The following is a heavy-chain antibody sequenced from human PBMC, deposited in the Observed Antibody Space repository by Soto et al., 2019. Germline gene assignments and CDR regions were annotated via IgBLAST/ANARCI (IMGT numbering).Heavy chain of an antibody. CDR3: ATGFAMDV. V-gene: IGHV4-59*01. CDR2: IFYSGNT. CDR1: GGSISEYY. J-gene: IGHJ6*02. D-gene: IGHD3-10*01. Sequence: QVQLQESGPGLVKPSETLSLTCTVSGGSISEYYWSWIRQPPGKGLEWIAYIFYSGNTNYNPSLKSRVAMSVDTSKNQFSLRLSSVTAADTAVYYCATGFAMDVWGQGTTVTVSS.